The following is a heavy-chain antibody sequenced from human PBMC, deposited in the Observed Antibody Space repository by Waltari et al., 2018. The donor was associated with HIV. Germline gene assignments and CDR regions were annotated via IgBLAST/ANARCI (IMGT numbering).Heavy chain of an antibody. CDR1: GFTFSNAW. Sequence: ESGGGLVKPGGSLRLSCAASGFTFSNAWMSWVRQAPGRGLEWVGQIKSKTDGTTTDYTAPVKGRFTISRDDSKDTLFLQMNSLKTEDTGVYYCTTRDSGYGDYISYGMDVWGQGTTVTVSS. V-gene: IGHV3-15*01. CDR2: IKSKTDGTTT. CDR3: TTRDSGYGDYISYGMDV. D-gene: IGHD4-17*01. J-gene: IGHJ6*02.